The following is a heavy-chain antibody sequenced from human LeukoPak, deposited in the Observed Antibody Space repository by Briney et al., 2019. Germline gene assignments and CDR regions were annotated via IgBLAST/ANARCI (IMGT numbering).Heavy chain of an antibody. CDR1: GFTFSSYA. D-gene: IGHD3-3*01. V-gene: IGHV3-23*01. J-gene: IGHJ4*02. Sequence: PGGSLRLSCAASGFTFSSYAMSWVRQAPGKGLEWVSVISGSGSSVNYADSVKGRFTISRDNAKNTLYLQMNSLRAEDTAVYYCNTYYDFWSGPYFDYWGQGTLVTVSS. CDR3: NTYYDFWSGPYFDY. CDR2: ISGSGSSV.